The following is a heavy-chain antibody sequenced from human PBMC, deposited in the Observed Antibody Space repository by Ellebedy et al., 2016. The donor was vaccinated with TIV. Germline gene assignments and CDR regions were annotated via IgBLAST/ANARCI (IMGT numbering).Heavy chain of an antibody. V-gene: IGHV3-30-3*01. J-gene: IGHJ4*02. Sequence: GESLKISCAASGFTFSSYAMHWVRQAPGKGLEWVAVISYDGSNKYYADSVKGRFTTSRDNSKNTLYLQMNSLRAEDTAVYYCAVVRVGGWSIDYWGQGTLVTVSS. CDR2: ISYDGSNK. CDR1: GFTFSSYA. CDR3: AVVRVGGWSIDY. D-gene: IGHD6-19*01.